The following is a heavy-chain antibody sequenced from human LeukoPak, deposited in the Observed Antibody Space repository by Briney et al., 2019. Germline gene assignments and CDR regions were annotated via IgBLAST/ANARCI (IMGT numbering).Heavy chain of an antibody. CDR2: ISYSGST. D-gene: IGHD4-17*01. Sequence: SETLSLTCTVSGGSISGYYWSWIRQPPGKGLEWVGYISYSGSTNYKPSLKSRVTISVDTSKNQFSLKLSSVTAADTAVYYCARQPPYGEGFDPWGQGTLVTVSS. J-gene: IGHJ5*02. CDR3: ARQPPYGEGFDP. V-gene: IGHV4-59*08. CDR1: GGSISGYY.